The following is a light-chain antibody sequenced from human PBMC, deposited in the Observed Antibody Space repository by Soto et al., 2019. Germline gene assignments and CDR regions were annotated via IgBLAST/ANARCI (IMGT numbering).Light chain of an antibody. J-gene: IGKJ1*01. Sequence: DIQMTQSPSSLSASVGDRVTITCRASQDISIYLAWYQQKPGKVLKLLIYAAYTLQSGVPSRFSGSGSGTDFTLTISSLQPEDVATYYCQKYNSAPRTFGQGTKVEIK. CDR1: QDISIY. CDR2: AAY. CDR3: QKYNSAPRT. V-gene: IGKV1-27*01.